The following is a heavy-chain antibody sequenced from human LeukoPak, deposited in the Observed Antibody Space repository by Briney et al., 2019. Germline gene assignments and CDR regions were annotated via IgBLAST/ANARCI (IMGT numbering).Heavy chain of an antibody. CDR2: IYYSGSL. CDR1: GGSISSSSYY. CDR3: ASIVATIHIDY. J-gene: IGHJ4*02. D-gene: IGHD5-12*01. Sequence: SETLSLTCTVSGGSISSSSYYWGWIRQPPGKGLEWIGRIYYSGSLYYNPSLKSRVTISVDTSKNQFSLKLSSVTAADTAVCYCASIVATIHIDYWGQGTLVTVSS. V-gene: IGHV4-39*01.